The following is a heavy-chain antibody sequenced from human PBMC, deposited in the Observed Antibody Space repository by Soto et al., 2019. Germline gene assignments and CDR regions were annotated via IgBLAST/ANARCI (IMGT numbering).Heavy chain of an antibody. CDR1: GGSISSYY. CDR2: IYYSGST. V-gene: IGHV4-59*08. Sequence: QVQLQESGPGLVKPSETLSLTCTVSGGSISSYYWSWIRQPPGKGLEWIGYIYYSGSTNYNPSLKSRATTSVDTSKTQFSLKLSSVTAADTAVYYCARRYGSSFDYWGQGTLVTVSS. J-gene: IGHJ4*02. CDR3: ARRYGSSFDY. D-gene: IGHD3-10*01.